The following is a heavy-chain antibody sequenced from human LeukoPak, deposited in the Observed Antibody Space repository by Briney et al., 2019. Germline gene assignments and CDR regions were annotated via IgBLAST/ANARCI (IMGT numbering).Heavy chain of an antibody. CDR3: ARGRELRYFDWFKHYYYYGMDV. V-gene: IGHV1-8*01. Sequence: ASVNVSCKASGYTFTSYDINWVRQATGQGLEWMGWMNPNSGNTGYAQKFQGRVTMTRNTSISTAYMELSSLRSEDTAVYYCARGRELRYFDWFKHYYYYGMDVWGQGTTVTVSS. CDR1: GYTFTSYD. CDR2: MNPNSGNT. J-gene: IGHJ6*02. D-gene: IGHD3-9*01.